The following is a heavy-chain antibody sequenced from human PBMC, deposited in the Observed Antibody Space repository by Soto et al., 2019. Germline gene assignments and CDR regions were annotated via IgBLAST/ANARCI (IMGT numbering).Heavy chain of an antibody. CDR1: GFTFSNYT. J-gene: IGHJ4*02. D-gene: IGHD3-10*01. CDR3: AGRSGSSDY. V-gene: IGHV3-30*04. Sequence: QVQLVESGGGVVQPGRSLRLSCAASGFTFSNYTMHWVRQAPGKGLEWVALISYDEIDKYYADAVKGRFTISRDNSKNTLYLRMDSLRAEDTAVYYCAGRSGSSDYWCQGTLVTVSS. CDR2: ISYDEIDK.